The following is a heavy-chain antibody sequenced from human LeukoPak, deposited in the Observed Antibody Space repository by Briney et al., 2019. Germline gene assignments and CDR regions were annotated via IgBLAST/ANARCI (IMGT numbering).Heavy chain of an antibody. CDR3: ARDLRGGSSYNWFDP. CDR2: IYYSGST. Sequence: SETLSLTCTVSGGSISSYYWSWIRQPPGKGLEWIGYIYYSGSTNYNPSLKSRVTISVDTSKNQFSLKLGSVTAADTAVYYCARDLRGGSSYNWFDPWGQGTLVTVSS. D-gene: IGHD6-13*01. CDR1: GGSISSYY. V-gene: IGHV4-59*01. J-gene: IGHJ5*02.